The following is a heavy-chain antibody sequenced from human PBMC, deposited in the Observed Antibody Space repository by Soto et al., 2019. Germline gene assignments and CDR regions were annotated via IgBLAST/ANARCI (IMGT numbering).Heavy chain of an antibody. D-gene: IGHD6-13*01. Sequence: PSETLSLTCAVSGDSFSNYYWSWIRQSAGRGLEWIGRVYTTGGTNYNPSLKGRVTVSVDTSKNQFSLKLYSVTAADTAVYFCAREAAETGGDGYWCDPWGQGTLVTVSS. CDR2: VYTTGGT. V-gene: IGHV4-4*07. CDR1: GDSFSNYY. J-gene: IGHJ5*02. CDR3: AREAAETGGDGYWCDP.